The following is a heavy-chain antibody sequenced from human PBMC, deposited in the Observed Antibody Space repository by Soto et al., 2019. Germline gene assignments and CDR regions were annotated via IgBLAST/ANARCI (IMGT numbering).Heavy chain of an antibody. CDR2: IYYSGST. CDR1: GGSISSYS. CDR3: ARVFNRDYVDYVIRFEP. D-gene: IGHD4-17*01. J-gene: IGHJ5*02. V-gene: IGHV4-59*01. Sequence: SATMSLTCTVSGGSISSYSRSWIRQPPGKGLEWIGYIYYSGSTNYNPSLKSRVTISVDTSKNQFSLKLSSVTAEDTAVYYCARVFNRDYVDYVIRFEPWGQGTLVTVSS.